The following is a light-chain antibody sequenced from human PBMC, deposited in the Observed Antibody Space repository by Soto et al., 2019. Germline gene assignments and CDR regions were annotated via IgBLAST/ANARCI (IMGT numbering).Light chain of an antibody. CDR2: EVS. J-gene: IGLJ1*01. Sequence: QSVLTQPASVSGSPGQSITISCTGNTADVGDYESVSWYQQHPGKAPKLMIYEVSNRPSGVSDRFSGAKSGNTAYLTISGLQPEDEADYFCCSFTSISTYVFGSGTRSPS. V-gene: IGLV2-14*01. CDR1: TADVGDYES. CDR3: CSFTSISTYV.